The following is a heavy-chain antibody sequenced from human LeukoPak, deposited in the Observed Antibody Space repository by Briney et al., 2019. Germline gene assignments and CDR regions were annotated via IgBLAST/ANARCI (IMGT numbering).Heavy chain of an antibody. V-gene: IGHV1-18*01. Sequence: ASVKVSCKASGYTFTSYGISWVRQAPGQGLEWMGWISAYNGNTNYAQKLQGRVTMTTDTSTNTAYMELRSLRSDDTAVYYCARESRDGYTLDYWGQGTLVTVSS. D-gene: IGHD5-24*01. J-gene: IGHJ4*02. CDR2: ISAYNGNT. CDR3: ARESRDGYTLDY. CDR1: GYTFTSYG.